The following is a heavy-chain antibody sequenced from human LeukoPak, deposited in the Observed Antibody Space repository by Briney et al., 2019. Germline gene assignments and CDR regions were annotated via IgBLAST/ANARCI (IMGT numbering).Heavy chain of an antibody. CDR2: FDPEDGET. J-gene: IGHJ4*02. CDR3: ATADPRLYTIRYFEY. Sequence: ASVKVSCKVSGYTLTELSMHWVRQAPGKGLEWMGGFDPEDGETIYAQKFQGRITLTEDTSTDIAYMELSSLRSEDTAVYYCATADPRLYTIRYFEYWGQGTLVTVSS. CDR1: GYTLTELS. D-gene: IGHD3-9*01. V-gene: IGHV1-24*01.